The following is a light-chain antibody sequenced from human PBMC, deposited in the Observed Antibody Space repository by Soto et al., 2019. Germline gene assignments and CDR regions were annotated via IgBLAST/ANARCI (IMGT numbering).Light chain of an antibody. CDR2: DAS. V-gene: IGKV1-5*01. CDR1: QSISSW. Sequence: DIQMTQSPSTLSASVGDSVHITCRASQSISSWVAWYQQKPGKAPKLLIYDASSLESGVPSRVSGSGSGTEFTLTISSLQPDDFATYYCQQYKSYLWTFGQGTKVDIK. J-gene: IGKJ1*01. CDR3: QQYKSYLWT.